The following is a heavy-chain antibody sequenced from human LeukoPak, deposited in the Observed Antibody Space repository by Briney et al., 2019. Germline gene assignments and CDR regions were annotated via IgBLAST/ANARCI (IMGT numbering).Heavy chain of an antibody. J-gene: IGHJ4*02. V-gene: IGHV1-24*01. CDR2: FDPEDGET. D-gene: IGHD1-26*01. Sequence: ASVKVSCKVSGYTLTELSIHWVRQAPGKGLEWMGGFDPEDGETIYAQKFQGRVTMTEDTSTDTAYMELSSLRSEDTAVYYCATQDSGSYYASFDYWGQGTLVTVSS. CDR3: ATQDSGSYYASFDY. CDR1: GYTLTELS.